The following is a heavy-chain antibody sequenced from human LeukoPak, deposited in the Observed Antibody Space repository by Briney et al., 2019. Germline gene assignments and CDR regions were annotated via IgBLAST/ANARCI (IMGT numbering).Heavy chain of an antibody. CDR2: ISVSGNT. J-gene: IGHJ4*02. CDR3: ARVGILLAYFDY. Sequence: GGSLRLSCAASGFTLSSYAMSWVRQGPGKGLEWVSAISVSGNTYHADSVKGRFTISRDNSKNTLYLQMNSLRAEDTAVYYCARVGILLAYFDYWGQGTLVTVSS. CDR1: GFTLSSYA. V-gene: IGHV3-23*01. D-gene: IGHD2-21*01.